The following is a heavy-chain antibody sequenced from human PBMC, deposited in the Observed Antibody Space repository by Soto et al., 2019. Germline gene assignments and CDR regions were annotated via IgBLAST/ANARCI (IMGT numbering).Heavy chain of an antibody. V-gene: IGHV1-24*01. J-gene: IGHJ4*02. CDR3: ATDHITIFGVVTDY. CDR2: FDPEDGET. CDR1: GYTLTELS. D-gene: IGHD3-3*01. Sequence: ASVKVSCKVSGYTLTELSMHWVRQAPGKGLEWMGGFDPEDGETIYAQKFQGRVTMTEDTFTDTAYMELSSLRSEDTAVYYCATDHITIFGVVTDYWGQGTLVTVSS.